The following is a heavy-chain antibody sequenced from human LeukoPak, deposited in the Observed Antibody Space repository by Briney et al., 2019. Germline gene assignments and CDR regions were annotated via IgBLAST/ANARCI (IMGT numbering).Heavy chain of an antibody. CDR1: GVTLSIDL. CDR3: ARDRDYGDYEAWFDP. Sequence: GGALRLSCAASGVTLSIDLMSWVRHAPRKGLECVANIKQDGREKYYVDSVKGRFTISTDNAKNSLYLQMKRLRDEDTDVYYCARDRDYGDYEAWFDPWGEGTLVTVSS. CDR2: IKQDGREK. V-gene: IGHV3-7*01. J-gene: IGHJ5*02. D-gene: IGHD4-17*01.